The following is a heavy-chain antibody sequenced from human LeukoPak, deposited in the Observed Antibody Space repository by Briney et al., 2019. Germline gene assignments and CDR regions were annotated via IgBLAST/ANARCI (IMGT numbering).Heavy chain of an antibody. CDR3: ARVPIGVETAMDDAFDI. V-gene: IGHV1-69*04. Sequence: ASVKVSCKASGGTFSSYAISWVRQAPGQGLEWMGRIIPIHGIANYAQKFQGRVTITADKSTSTAYMELSSLRSEDTAVYYCARVPIGVETAMDDAFDIWGQGTMVTVSS. CDR1: GGTFSSYA. J-gene: IGHJ3*02. D-gene: IGHD5-18*01. CDR2: IIPIHGIA.